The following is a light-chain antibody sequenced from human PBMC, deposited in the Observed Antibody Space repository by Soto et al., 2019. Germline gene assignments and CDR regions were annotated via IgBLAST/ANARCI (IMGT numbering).Light chain of an antibody. CDR3: SSYTGSSTLVV. J-gene: IGLJ3*02. CDR1: SSDVGGNKY. V-gene: IGLV2-14*01. Sequence: QSALPQPASESGSPGQSITISCTGTSSDVGGNKYVSWYQHHPGKAPKLITYEVSNRPSGVSNRFSGSKSGNTASLTISGLQAEDEADYYCSSYTGSSTLVVFGGGTKLTVL. CDR2: EVS.